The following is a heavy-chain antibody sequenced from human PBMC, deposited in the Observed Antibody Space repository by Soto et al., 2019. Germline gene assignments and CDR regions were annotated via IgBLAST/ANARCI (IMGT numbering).Heavy chain of an antibody. CDR1: GGSFSGYY. CDR3: ARGREYSGYDA. Sequence: SETLSLTCAVYGGSFSGYYWSWIRQPPGKGLEWIGEINHSGSTNYNPSLKSRVTISVDTSKNQFSLKLSSVTAADTAVYYCARGREYSGYDAWGQGTLVTVSS. V-gene: IGHV4-34*01. J-gene: IGHJ5*02. CDR2: INHSGST. D-gene: IGHD5-12*01.